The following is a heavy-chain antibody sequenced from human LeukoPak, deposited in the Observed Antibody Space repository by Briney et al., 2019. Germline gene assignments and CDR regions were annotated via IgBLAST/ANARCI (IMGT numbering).Heavy chain of an antibody. CDR1: GYTFTNYG. J-gene: IGHJ4*02. V-gene: IGHV1-18*01. CDR2: ISAYNRHT. CDR3: AKAHSSSWYGGYYFDY. D-gene: IGHD6-13*01. Sequence: GASVKVSCKASGYTFTNYGINWVRQAPGQGLEWMGWISAYNRHTKYAQNLQGRVTMTTDTSTSTAYMELRSLGSDDTAVYYCAKAHSSSWYGGYYFDYWGQGTLVTVSS.